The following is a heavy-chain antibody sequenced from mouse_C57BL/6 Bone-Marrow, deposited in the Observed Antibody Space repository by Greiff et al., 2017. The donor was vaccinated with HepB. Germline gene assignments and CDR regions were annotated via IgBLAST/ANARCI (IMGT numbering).Heavy chain of an antibody. D-gene: IGHD1-1*01. Sequence: VQLQQPGAELVKPGASVKMSCKASGYTFTSYWITWVKQRPGQGLEWIGDIYPGSGSTNYNEKFKSKGTLTVDTSSSTAYMQLSSLTSEDSAVYYCARRYYGSSWYFDVWGTGTTVTVSS. CDR1: GYTFTSYW. J-gene: IGHJ1*03. CDR2: IYPGSGST. V-gene: IGHV1-55*01. CDR3: ARRYYGSSWYFDV.